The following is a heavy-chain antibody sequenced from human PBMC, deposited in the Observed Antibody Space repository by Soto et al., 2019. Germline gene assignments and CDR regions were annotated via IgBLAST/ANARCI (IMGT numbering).Heavy chain of an antibody. V-gene: IGHV1-2*04. J-gene: IGHJ6*02. CDR1: GYTFTGYY. D-gene: IGHD6-19*01. CDR2: INPNSGGT. CDR3: ARSEGYSSGWYYYYYGMDV. Sequence: ASVKVSCKASGYTFTGYYMHWVRQAPGQGLEWMGWINPNSGGTNYAQKFQGWVTMTRDTSISTAYMELSRLRSDDTAVYYCARSEGYSSGWYYYYYGMDVWGQGTRVTVSS.